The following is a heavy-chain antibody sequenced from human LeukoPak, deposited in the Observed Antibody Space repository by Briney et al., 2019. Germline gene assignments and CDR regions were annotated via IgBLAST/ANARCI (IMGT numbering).Heavy chain of an antibody. D-gene: IGHD3-22*01. CDR3: ARDESSGYYYDSSGYPSGLDAFDI. J-gene: IGHJ3*02. CDR2: IWYDGSNK. V-gene: IGHV3-33*01. CDR1: GFTFSSYG. Sequence: GRSLRLSCAASGFTFSSYGMHWVRQAPGKGLEWVAVIWYDGSNKYYADSVKGRFTISRDNSKNTLYLQMNSLRAEDTAVYYCARDESSGYYYDSSGYPSGLDAFDIWAKGQWSPALQ.